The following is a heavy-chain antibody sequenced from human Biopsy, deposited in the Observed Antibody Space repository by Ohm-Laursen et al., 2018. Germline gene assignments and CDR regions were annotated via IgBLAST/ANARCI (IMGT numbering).Heavy chain of an antibody. D-gene: IGHD3-9*01. CDR2: NIPILGTG. CDR1: GGTFSNYG. CDR3: ATKLTGYFHH. Sequence: SVKVSCKAPGGTFSNYGVNWVRQAPGQGLGWLGGNIPILGTGNYAQKFQDRVTVAADTSTSTATMELRSLRSDDTAVYYCATKLTGYFHHWGQGTLVSVSS. V-gene: IGHV1-69*06. J-gene: IGHJ1*01.